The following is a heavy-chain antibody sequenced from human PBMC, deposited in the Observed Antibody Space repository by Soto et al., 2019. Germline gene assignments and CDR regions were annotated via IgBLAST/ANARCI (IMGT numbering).Heavy chain of an antibody. J-gene: IGHJ6*02. CDR2: ISGSGGST. V-gene: IGHV3-23*01. CDR3: AKGSSWYYYGMDV. Sequence: GGSLRLFCAASGFTFSSYAMSWVRQAPGKGLEWVSAISGSGGSTYYADSVKGRFTISRDNSKNTLYLQMNSLRAEDTAVYYCAKGSSWYYYGMDVWGQGTTVTVSS. CDR1: GFTFSSYA. D-gene: IGHD6-13*01.